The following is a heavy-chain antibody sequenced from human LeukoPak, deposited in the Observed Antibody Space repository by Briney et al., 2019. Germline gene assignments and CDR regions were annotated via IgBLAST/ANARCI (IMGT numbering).Heavy chain of an antibody. CDR3: ARGGTAVTTNYFDY. CDR1: GYTFTTYY. J-gene: IGHJ4*02. V-gene: IGHV1-46*01. CDR2: ISPSGGDT. Sequence: ASVKVSCKPSGYTFTTYYLHWVRQAPGQGLEWMGVISPSGGDTTHAQRFQGRLTMTRDTSTSTVYMEVSSLRSDDTAVYYCARGGTAVTTNYFDYWGQGTLITVSS. D-gene: IGHD1-1*01.